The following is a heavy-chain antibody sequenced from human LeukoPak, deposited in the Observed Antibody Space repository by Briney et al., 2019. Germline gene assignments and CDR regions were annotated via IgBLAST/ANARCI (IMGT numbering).Heavy chain of an antibody. V-gene: IGHV1-2*02. CDR3: ARASGYSAYDPFDY. CDR1: GYTFTGYY. D-gene: IGHD5-12*01. Sequence: ASVKVSCKASGYTFTGYYMHWVRQAPGQGLEWLGWINPNSGGTNYAQKFQGRVTMTRDTSISTAYMELSRLRSDDAAVYYCARASGYSAYDPFDYWGQGTLVTVSS. J-gene: IGHJ4*02. CDR2: INPNSGGT.